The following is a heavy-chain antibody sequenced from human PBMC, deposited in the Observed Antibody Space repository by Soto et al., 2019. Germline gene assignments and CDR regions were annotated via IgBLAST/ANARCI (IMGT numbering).Heavy chain of an antibody. V-gene: IGHV3-33*01. CDR3: ARVDYGDYEVFYY. Sequence: PGGSLRLSCAASGFTLSSYGMHWVRQAPGKGLEWVAVIWYDGSNKYYADSVKGRFTISRDNSKNTLYLQMNSLRAEDTAVYYCARVDYGDYEVFYYWGQGTLVTVSS. CDR2: IWYDGSNK. CDR1: GFTLSSYG. J-gene: IGHJ4*02. D-gene: IGHD4-17*01.